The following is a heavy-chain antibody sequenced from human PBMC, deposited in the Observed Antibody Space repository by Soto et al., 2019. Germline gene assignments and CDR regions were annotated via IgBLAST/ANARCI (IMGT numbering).Heavy chain of an antibody. D-gene: IGHD3-10*01. CDR3: ARALWFGEFLYYGMDV. CDR2: TSSSGGEI. CDR1: VFTSSSYD. J-gene: IGHJ6*02. V-gene: IGHV3-48*03. Sequence: GARRFSCSVAVFTSSSYDINWGRQAPGKALQWVSFTSSSGGEIYYADYVQGRFTISRDKAKNSLYLQMNSLRAEDTAVYYCARALWFGEFLYYGMDVCGQGTTVAASS.